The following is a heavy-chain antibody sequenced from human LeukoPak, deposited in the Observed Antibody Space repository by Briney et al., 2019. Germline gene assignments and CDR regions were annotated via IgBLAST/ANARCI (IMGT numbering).Heavy chain of an antibody. J-gene: IGHJ6*03. D-gene: IGHD3-9*01. Sequence: PGGSLRLSCAASGFTFSSYEMNWVRQAPGKGLEWVSYISSSGSTIYYADSVKGRFTISRDNAKNSLYLQMNSLRAEDTAVYYCAREGVLRYFDWTPYYYYYYYMDVWGKGTTVTVSS. V-gene: IGHV3-48*03. CDR1: GFTFSSYE. CDR2: ISSSGSTI. CDR3: AREGVLRYFDWTPYYYYYYYMDV.